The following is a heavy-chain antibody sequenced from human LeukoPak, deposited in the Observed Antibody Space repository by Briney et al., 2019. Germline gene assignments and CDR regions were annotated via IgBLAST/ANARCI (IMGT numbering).Heavy chain of an antibody. CDR2: IYSGGNT. V-gene: IGHV3-53*01. CDR1: GFTVSSNY. D-gene: IGHD2-15*01. J-gene: IGHJ5*02. Sequence: PGGSLRLSCAASGFTVSSNYMSWVRQAPGKGLEWVSVIYSGGNTYYADSVKGRFTISRDNSKNTLYLQMKSLRAEDTAVYYCARGYCSGGSCYPAWFDPWGQGTLVTVSS. CDR3: ARGYCSGGSCYPAWFDP.